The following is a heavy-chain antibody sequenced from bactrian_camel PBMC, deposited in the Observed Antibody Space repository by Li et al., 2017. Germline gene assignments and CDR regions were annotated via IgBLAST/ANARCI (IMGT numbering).Heavy chain of an antibody. CDR2: IDNEGRT. Sequence: HVQLVESGGGLVQPGGSLRLSCSASGMGSSREVMGWFRQAPGKEREAIAGIDNEGRTTYADSVQGRFIISKDYAKNILYLQMNNLKPEDTAMYYCASDRVILCSRGYPHGSYWGQGTQVTVS. D-gene: IGHD2*01. V-gene: IGHV3S53*01. CDR1: GMGSSREV. CDR3: ASDRVILCSRGYPHGSY. J-gene: IGHJ4*01.